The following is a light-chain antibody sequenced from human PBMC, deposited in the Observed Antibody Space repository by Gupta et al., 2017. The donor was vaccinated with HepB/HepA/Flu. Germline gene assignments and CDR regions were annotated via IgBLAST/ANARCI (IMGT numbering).Light chain of an antibody. V-gene: IGKV2-28*01. Sequence: ISCRSSQSLVHSNGYNYLDWYLQKPGQSPQLLIYLGSNRASGVPDRFSGSGSGADFTLKISRVEADDVGVYYCMQALESPRTFGQGTNLEIK. J-gene: IGKJ2*02. CDR1: QSLVHSNGYNY. CDR3: MQALESPRT. CDR2: LGS.